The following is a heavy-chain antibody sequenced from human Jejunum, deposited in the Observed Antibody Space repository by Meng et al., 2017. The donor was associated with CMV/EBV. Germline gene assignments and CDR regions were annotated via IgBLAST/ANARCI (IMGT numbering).Heavy chain of an antibody. Sequence: YWPWIRQHPERGLEWIGYIYYSGTTYYNPSLRSRLTISVDTSMNQFSLKLSSVSAADTAVYYCARDRGLTMHREVAEYYYYGIDVWGQGTTVTVSS. CDR3: ARDRGLTMHREVAEYYYYGIDV. D-gene: IGHD3-10*01. J-gene: IGHJ6*02. V-gene: IGHV4-31*02. CDR1: Y. CDR2: IYYSGTT.